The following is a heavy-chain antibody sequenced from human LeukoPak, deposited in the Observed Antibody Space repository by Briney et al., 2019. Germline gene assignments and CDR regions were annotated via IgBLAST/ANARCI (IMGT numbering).Heavy chain of an antibody. CDR2: ISGSGGST. CDR1: GFTFSSYA. J-gene: IGHJ4*02. V-gene: IGHV3-23*01. CDR3: AKDILTGYSAFDY. Sequence: GGSLRLSCAASGFTFSSYAMSWFRQAPGKGLEWVSAISGSGGSTYYADSVKGRFTISKDNSKNTLYLQMNSLRAEDTAVYYCAKDILTGYSAFDYWGQGTLVTVSS. D-gene: IGHD3-9*01.